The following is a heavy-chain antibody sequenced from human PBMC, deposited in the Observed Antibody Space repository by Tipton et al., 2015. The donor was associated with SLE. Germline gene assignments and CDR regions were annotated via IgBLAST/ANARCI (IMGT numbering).Heavy chain of an antibody. CDR2: IYSGGST. CDR1: GFTFSSYA. Sequence: SLRLSCAASGFTFSSYAMSWVRQAPGKGLEWVSVIYSGGSTYYADSVKGRFTISRDNSKNTLYLQMNSLRAEDTAVYYCARSWSGRREFDYWGPGTLVTVSS. CDR3: ARSWSGRREFDY. D-gene: IGHD1-26*01. V-gene: IGHV3-23*03. J-gene: IGHJ4*02.